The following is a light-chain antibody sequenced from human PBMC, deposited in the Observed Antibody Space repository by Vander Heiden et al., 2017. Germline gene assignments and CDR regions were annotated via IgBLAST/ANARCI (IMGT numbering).Light chain of an antibody. J-gene: IGKJ4*01. V-gene: IGKV3-11*01. CDR1: QSVRSY. CDR3: QQRRNRPLT. Sequence: EKVLTHSPATLSLSAGERDTVAWRARQSVRSYLAGCQQEPGHAPRLLINDLSNSATGVAARLRGRGCGAAYSLPNDRLAPDDVAAYYCQQRRNRPLTLGGGTTVAIE. CDR2: DLS.